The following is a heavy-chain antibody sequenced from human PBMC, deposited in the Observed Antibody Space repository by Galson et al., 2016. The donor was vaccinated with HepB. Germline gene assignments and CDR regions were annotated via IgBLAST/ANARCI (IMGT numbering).Heavy chain of an antibody. J-gene: IGHJ4*02. D-gene: IGHD4-23*01. CDR2: IIPLFGTA. CDR3: ARAGGGNHRPLDY. Sequence: QSGAEVKKPGESLRISCKASGGTFSTYVISWVRQAPGQGLEWMGGIIPLFGTANYAQKFQGRVTITADKSTSTVYMKLSSLRSEDTAVYYCARAGGGNHRPLDYWGQGTLVTVSS. V-gene: IGHV1-69*06. CDR1: GGTFSTYV.